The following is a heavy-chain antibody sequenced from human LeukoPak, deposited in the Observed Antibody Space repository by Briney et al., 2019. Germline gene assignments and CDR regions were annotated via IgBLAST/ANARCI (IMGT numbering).Heavy chain of an antibody. CDR2: IYSGGST. J-gene: IGHJ6*02. V-gene: IGHV3-66*01. CDR1: GFTVSSNY. D-gene: IGHD5-24*01. CDR3: ARGDNYNGYYYYGMDV. Sequence: GGSLRLSCAASGFTVSSNYMSWVRQAPGKGLEWVSVIYSGGSTYYADSVKGRFTISRDNAKNSLYLQMNSLRAEDTAVYYCARGDNYNGYYYYGMDVWGQGITVTVSS.